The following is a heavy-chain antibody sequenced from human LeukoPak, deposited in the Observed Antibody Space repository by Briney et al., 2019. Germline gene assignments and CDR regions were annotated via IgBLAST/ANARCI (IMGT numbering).Heavy chain of an antibody. V-gene: IGHV3-21*01. J-gene: IGHJ4*02. D-gene: IGHD2/OR15-2a*01. Sequence: PGGSLRLSCAASGFTFSSYIMNWVRQAPGKGLEGVSSISSSSSYIYYADSVKGRFTISRDNAKNSLYLQMNSLRAEDTAVYYCAREDSTPIFDYWGQGTLVTVSS. CDR3: AREDSTPIFDY. CDR1: GFTFSSYI. CDR2: ISSSSSYI.